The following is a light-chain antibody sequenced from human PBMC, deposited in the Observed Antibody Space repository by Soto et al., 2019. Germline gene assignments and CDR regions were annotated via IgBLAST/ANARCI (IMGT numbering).Light chain of an antibody. V-gene: IGKV1-33*01. Sequence: DIQVTQSPSSLSASVGDRVTITCQASQDIYYYLNWYQQKPGRAPKLLIYEATKLGAGVPSRFSGKRSGTDFTFTISSLQPEDIATYYCQQYHNLPPTFGPGTEVEI. CDR2: EAT. CDR1: QDIYYY. CDR3: QQYHNLPPT. J-gene: IGKJ3*01.